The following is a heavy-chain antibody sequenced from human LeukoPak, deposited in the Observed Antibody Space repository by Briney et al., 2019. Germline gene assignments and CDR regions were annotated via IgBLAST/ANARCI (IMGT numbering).Heavy chain of an antibody. J-gene: IGHJ3*02. V-gene: IGHV5-51*03. D-gene: IGHD2-2*01. Sequence: KPGESLKISCKGSGYSFTSYWIGWVRKMPGKGLEWMGIIYPGDSDTRYSPSFQGQVTISTDKSISTAYLQWSSLKASDTAMYYCASPSPYCSSTSCIWTNAFDIWGQGTMVTVSS. CDR3: ASPSPYCSSTSCIWTNAFDI. CDR1: GYSFTSYW. CDR2: IYPGDSDT.